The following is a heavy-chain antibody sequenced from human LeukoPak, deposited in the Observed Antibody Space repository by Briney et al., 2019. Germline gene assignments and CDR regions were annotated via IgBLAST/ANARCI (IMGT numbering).Heavy chain of an antibody. CDR1: GYTFTSYG. CDR3: ARVRLYDFGSGYYQYYFDY. D-gene: IGHD3-3*01. Sequence: GSSVKVSCKASGYTFTSYGISWVRQAPGQGLEWMGWISSYNGNTNYAQKLQGRVTMTTDTTTSTAYLKLRSLRSDDTAVYYCARVRLYDFGSGYYQYYFDYWGQGTLVTVSS. J-gene: IGHJ4*02. V-gene: IGHV1-18*01. CDR2: ISSYNGNT.